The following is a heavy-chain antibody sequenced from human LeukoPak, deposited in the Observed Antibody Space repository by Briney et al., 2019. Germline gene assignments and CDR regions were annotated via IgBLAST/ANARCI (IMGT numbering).Heavy chain of an antibody. Sequence: PSETLSHTCAVYGGSFSGYYWSWIRQPPGKGLEWIGEINHSGSTNYNPSLKSRVTISVDTSKNQFSLKLSSVTAADTAVYYCARRQLWRRCFDYWGQGTLVTVSS. D-gene: IGHD5-18*01. J-gene: IGHJ4*02. V-gene: IGHV4-34*01. CDR3: ARRQLWRRCFDY. CDR1: GGSFSGYY. CDR2: INHSGST.